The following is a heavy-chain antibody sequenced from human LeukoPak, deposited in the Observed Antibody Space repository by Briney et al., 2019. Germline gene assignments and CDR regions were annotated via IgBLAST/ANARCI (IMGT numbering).Heavy chain of an antibody. J-gene: IGHJ4*02. CDR1: GDSIINNYH. V-gene: IGHV4-59*01. CDR3: ARRFDS. CDR2: IYYSGST. Sequence: PSETLSLTCTVSGDSIINNYHWSWIRQPPGMGLEFIGYIYYSGSTNYNPSLKSRVTISMDTSKNQFSLRLTSVTAADTAVYYCARRFDSWGQGTLVTVSS.